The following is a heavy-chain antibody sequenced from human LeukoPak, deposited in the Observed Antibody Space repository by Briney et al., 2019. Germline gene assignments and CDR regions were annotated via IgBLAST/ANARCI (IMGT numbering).Heavy chain of an antibody. CDR2: IYYSGST. Sequence: PSETLSLTCTVSGGSINSTTYYWGWIRQPPGKGLEWIGSIYYSGSTYFNPSLKSRVTISVDTSKNQFSLKLSSVTAADTAVYYCARDLRWSGPLYYYYYMDVWGKGTTVTVSS. D-gene: IGHD3-3*01. J-gene: IGHJ6*03. V-gene: IGHV4-39*07. CDR3: ARDLRWSGPLYYYYYMDV. CDR1: GGSINSTTYY.